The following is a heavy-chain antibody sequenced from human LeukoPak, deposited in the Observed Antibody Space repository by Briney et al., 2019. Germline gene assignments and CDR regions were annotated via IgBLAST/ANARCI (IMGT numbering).Heavy chain of an antibody. CDR3: ASGTPGDRGSYRAFDY. CDR2: IYSGGTT. CDR1: GFSVRSKY. J-gene: IGHJ4*02. V-gene: IGHV3-66*01. Sequence: GGSLRLSCAVSGFSVRSKYMSWGRPAPGEGLEWGSVIYSGGTTYYADYAQGRFTISRDNSTNTLFLQMNSLRPDDTAAYYCASGTPGDRGSYRAFDYWGQGTLVTVSS. D-gene: IGHD1-26*01.